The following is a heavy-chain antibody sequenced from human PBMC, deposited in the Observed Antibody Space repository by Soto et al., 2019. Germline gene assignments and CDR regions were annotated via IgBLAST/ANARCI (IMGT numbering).Heavy chain of an antibody. J-gene: IGHJ5*02. CDR3: AREGRLSNWFDP. CDR2: INHSGST. D-gene: IGHD6-6*01. CDR1: GGSFSGYY. V-gene: IGHV4-34*01. Sequence: QVQLQQWGAGLLKPSKTLSLTCAVYGGSFSGYYWSWIRQPPGKGLEWIGEINHSGSTNYNPSLKSRVTISVDTSKNQFSLKLSSVTAADTAVYYCAREGRLSNWFDPWGQGTLVTVSS.